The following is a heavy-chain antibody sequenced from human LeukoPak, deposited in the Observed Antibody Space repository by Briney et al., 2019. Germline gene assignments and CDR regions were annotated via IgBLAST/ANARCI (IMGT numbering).Heavy chain of an antibody. CDR3: ARGRYSTSSFYYYYGMDV. Sequence: SETLSLTCAVYGGSFRGYYWSWIRQPPGKGLEWIGEVNHSGSTNYNPSLKSRVTISVDTSKNQFSLRLSSVTAADTAVYYCARGRYSTSSFYYYYGMDVWGQGTTVTVSS. CDR2: VNHSGST. V-gene: IGHV4-34*01. CDR1: GGSFRGYY. D-gene: IGHD6-6*01. J-gene: IGHJ6*02.